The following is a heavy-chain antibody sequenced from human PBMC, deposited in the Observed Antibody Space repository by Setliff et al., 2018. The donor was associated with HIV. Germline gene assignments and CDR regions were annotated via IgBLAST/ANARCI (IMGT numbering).Heavy chain of an antibody. V-gene: IGHV3-23*01. CDR2: ISGSGGST. CDR1: GFTFSSYA. D-gene: IGHD3-10*01. Sequence: GGSLRLSCAASGFTFSSYAMSWVRQAPGKGLEWVSAISGSGGSTYYPDSVKGRFTTSRDNSKNTLFLQMNSLRAEDTAVYYCAKDRRYYYGSGSYAAETWGQGTLVTVSS. J-gene: IGHJ5*02. CDR3: AKDRRYYYGSGSYAAET.